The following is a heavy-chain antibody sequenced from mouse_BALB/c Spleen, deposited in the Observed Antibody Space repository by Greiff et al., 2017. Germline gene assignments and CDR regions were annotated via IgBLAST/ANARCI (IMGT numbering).Heavy chain of an antibody. CDR1: GFTFSSYG. Sequence: EVQRVESGGDLVKPGGSLKLSCAASGFTFSSYGMSWVRQTPDKRLEWVATISSGGSYTYYPDSVKGRFTISRDNAKNTLYLQMSSLKSEDTAMYYCARYYDYDPYYAMDYWGQGTSVTVSS. V-gene: IGHV5-6*01. CDR2: ISSGGSYT. CDR3: ARYYDYDPYYAMDY. D-gene: IGHD2-4*01. J-gene: IGHJ4*01.